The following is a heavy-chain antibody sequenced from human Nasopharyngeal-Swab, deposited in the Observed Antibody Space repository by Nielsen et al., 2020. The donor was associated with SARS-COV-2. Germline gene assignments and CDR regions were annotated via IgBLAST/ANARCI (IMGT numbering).Heavy chain of an antibody. CDR3: AAGADYYYYYMDV. D-gene: IGHD1-26*01. V-gene: IGHV1-69*04. Sequence: SVKVSCKASGGTFSSYAISWVRQAPGQGLEWMGRIIPILGIANYAQKFQGRVTITADKSTSTAYMEPSSLRSEDTAVYYCAAGADYYYYYMDVWGKGTTVTVSS. CDR1: GGTFSSYA. J-gene: IGHJ6*03. CDR2: IIPILGIA.